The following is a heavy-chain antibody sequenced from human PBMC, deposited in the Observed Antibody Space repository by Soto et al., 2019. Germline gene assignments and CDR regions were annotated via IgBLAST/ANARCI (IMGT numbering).Heavy chain of an antibody. CDR2: SDPEDGEA. CDR1: GYTLTELS. CDR3: ATKGRWYVGYYYYGMDV. V-gene: IGHV1-24*01. J-gene: IGHJ6*02. Sequence: QVQLVQSGAEVKKPGASVKVSCKVSGYTLTELSTHWVRQAPGKGLEWMGVSDPEDGEAIYAQKLQGRVTMTEDTSTDTAYMELSSLRSEDTAVYYCATKGRWYVGYYYYGMDVWGQGTTVTVSS. D-gene: IGHD6-13*01.